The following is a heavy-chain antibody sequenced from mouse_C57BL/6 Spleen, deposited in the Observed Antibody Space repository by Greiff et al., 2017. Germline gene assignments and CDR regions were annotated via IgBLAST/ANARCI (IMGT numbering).Heavy chain of an antibody. Sequence: VQLQQPGAELVRPGASVKMSCKASGYTFTSYWISWVKQRPGQGLEWIGDIYPSSGSTNYNEKFKSKATLTVDKSSSTAYMQLRSLTSEDSAVYFCATCLNTAPVDPAYWGQVTPVTVSA. CDR2: IYPSSGST. V-gene: IGHV1-55*01. CDR3: ATCLNTAPVDPAY. J-gene: IGHJ3*01. CDR1: GYTFTSYW.